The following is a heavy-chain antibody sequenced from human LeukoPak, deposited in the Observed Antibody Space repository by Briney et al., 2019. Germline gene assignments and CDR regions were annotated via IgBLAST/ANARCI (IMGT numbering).Heavy chain of an antibody. CDR3: ARIRIEMATICPFDY. CDR2: ISAYNGNT. J-gene: IGHJ4*02. CDR1: GYTFTSYG. V-gene: IGHV1-18*01. D-gene: IGHD5-24*01. Sequence: GASVKVSCKASGYTFTSYGISWERQAPGQGLEWIGWISAYNGNTNYAQKLQGRVTMTTDTSTSTAYMELRSLRSDDTAVYYCARIRIEMATICPFDYWGQGTLVTVSS.